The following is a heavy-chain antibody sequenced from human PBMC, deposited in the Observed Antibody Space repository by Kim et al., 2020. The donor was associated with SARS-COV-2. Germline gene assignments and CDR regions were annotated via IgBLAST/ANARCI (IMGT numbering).Heavy chain of an antibody. CDR3: ARHNYDILTGYYRLDY. J-gene: IGHJ4*02. D-gene: IGHD3-9*01. Sequence: SFQGQVTISADKSISTAYLQWSSLKASDTAMYYCARHNYDILTGYYRLDYWGQGTLVTVSS. V-gene: IGHV5-51*01.